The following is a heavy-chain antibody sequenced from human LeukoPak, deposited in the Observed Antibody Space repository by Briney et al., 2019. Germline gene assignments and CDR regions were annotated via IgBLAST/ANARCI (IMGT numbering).Heavy chain of an antibody. CDR1: GYTFTSYD. V-gene: IGHV1-18*04. D-gene: IGHD3-22*01. Sequence: GASLKVSCKASGYTFTSYDISWVRQAPGQGLEWMGWISAYNGNTNYAQKIKGRVTMTADTSTSTAYMELRSLISDDTAVYYCARVRNYYDSSGYEYASLDYWGQGTLVTVSS. J-gene: IGHJ4*02. CDR3: ARVRNYYDSSGYEYASLDY. CDR2: ISAYNGNT.